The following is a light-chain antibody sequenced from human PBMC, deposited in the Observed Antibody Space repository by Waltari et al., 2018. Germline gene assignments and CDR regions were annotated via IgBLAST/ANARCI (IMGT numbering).Light chain of an antibody. J-gene: IGKJ1*01. Sequence: DIQMTQSPYSLSASVGDRVTITCLASQSISSYLNWYQQKPGKAPKLLIYAASSLQSGVPSRFSGSGSGTDFTLTISSLQPEDFATYYCQQSYSTPRTFGQGTKVEIK. CDR1: QSISSY. CDR3: QQSYSTPRT. CDR2: AAS. V-gene: IGKV1-39*01.